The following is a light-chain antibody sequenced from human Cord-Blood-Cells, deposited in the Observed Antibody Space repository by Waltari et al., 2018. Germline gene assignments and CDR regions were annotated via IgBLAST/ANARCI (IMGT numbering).Light chain of an antibody. V-gene: IGLV2-11*01. Sequence: QSALTQPRSVSGSPGPSVTISCTGTSSDVGGYNYVSWYQPHPGKAPKLMIYEVSKRPSGVPDRFSGSKSGNTASLTISGLQAEDEADYYCCSYAGSYVFGTGTKVTVL. CDR3: CSYAGSYV. J-gene: IGLJ1*01. CDR2: EVS. CDR1: SSDVGGYNY.